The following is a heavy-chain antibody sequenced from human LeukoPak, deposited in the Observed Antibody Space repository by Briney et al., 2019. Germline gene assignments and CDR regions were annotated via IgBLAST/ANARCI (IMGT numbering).Heavy chain of an antibody. Sequence: GGSLRLSCAASGFTFSSYSMNWVRQAPGKGLEWVSSISSSSSYIYYADSVKGRFTISRDNAKNSLYLQMNSLRAEDTAVYYCVRDRMTSVNWFDPWGQGTLVTVSS. CDR2: ISSSSSYI. CDR1: GFTFSSYS. CDR3: VRDRMTSVNWFDP. D-gene: IGHD4-11*01. J-gene: IGHJ5*02. V-gene: IGHV3-21*01.